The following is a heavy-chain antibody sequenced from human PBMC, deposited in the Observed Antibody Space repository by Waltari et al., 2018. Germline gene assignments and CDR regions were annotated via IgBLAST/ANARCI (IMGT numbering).Heavy chain of an antibody. J-gene: IGHJ6*03. D-gene: IGHD2-21*02. CDR1: GGTFSSYA. Sequence: QVQLVQSGAEVKKPGSSVKVSCKASGGTFSSYAISWVRQAPGQGLEWMGGIIPIFGTANYAQKVQGRVTITADESTSTAYMELSSLRSEDTAVYYCARDIVVVTAMRYYYYYMDVWGKGTTVTVSS. CDR3: ARDIVVVTAMRYYYYYMDV. V-gene: IGHV1-69*01. CDR2: IIPIFGTA.